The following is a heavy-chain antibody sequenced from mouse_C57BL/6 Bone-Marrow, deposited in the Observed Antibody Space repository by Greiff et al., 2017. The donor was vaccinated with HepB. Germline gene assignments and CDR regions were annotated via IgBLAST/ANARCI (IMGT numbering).Heavy chain of an antibody. V-gene: IGHV1-81*01. Sequence: VQLQQSGAELARPGASVKLSCKASGYTFTSYGISWVKQRTGQGLEWIGEIYPRSGNTYYNEKFKGKATLTADKSSSTAYMELRSLTSEDSAVYFCARYYYERYYAMDYWGQGTAVTVSS. CDR2: IYPRSGNT. J-gene: IGHJ4*01. CDR1: GYTFTSYG. D-gene: IGHD2-4*01. CDR3: ARYYYERYYAMDY.